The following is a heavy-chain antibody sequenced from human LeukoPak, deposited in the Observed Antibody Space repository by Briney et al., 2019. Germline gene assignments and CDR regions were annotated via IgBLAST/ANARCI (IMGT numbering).Heavy chain of an antibody. Sequence: PSETLSLTCTVSSGSITSHYWNWIRQSPEKGLEWIGYIYYSANTNYNPSLKSRVTILVDTPKNHFSLRLSPVTAADTAVYYCARGSLDDYGGNSARYNWFDAWGQGILVTVSS. CDR3: ARGSLDDYGGNSARYNWFDA. CDR1: SGSITSHY. CDR2: IYYSANT. D-gene: IGHD4-23*01. J-gene: IGHJ5*02. V-gene: IGHV4-59*11.